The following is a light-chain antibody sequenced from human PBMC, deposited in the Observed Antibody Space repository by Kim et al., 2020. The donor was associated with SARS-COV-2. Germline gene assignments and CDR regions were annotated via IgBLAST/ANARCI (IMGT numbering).Light chain of an antibody. CDR2: GAS. V-gene: IGKV3-15*01. CDR3: QKYNSGPMT. CDR1: RVVSGS. J-gene: IGKJ5*01. Sequence: GPQGEKATPSCGASRVVSGSLASGHNKPGQAPRGLVYGASTRGTGIPARVSGGGSGTEFSLSISGVQSEEFVDYNCQKYNSGPMTFGEGTRLGIK.